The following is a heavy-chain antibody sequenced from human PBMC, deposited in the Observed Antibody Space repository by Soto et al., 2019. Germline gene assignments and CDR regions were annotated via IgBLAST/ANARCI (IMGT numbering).Heavy chain of an antibody. CDR2: IWYDGSNK. CDR3: ARDTLKWELAYYFDY. J-gene: IGHJ4*02. CDR1: GFTFSSYG. Sequence: GGSLRLSCAASGFTFSSYGMHWVRQAPGKGLEWVAVIWYDGSNKYYADSVKGRFTISRDNSKNTLYLQMNSLRAEDTAVYYCARDTLKWELAYYFDYWGQGTLVTVSS. V-gene: IGHV3-33*01. D-gene: IGHD1-26*01.